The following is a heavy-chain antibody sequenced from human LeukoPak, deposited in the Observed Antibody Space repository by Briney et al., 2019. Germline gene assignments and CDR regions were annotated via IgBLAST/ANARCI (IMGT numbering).Heavy chain of an antibody. CDR1: GFTFSSYA. CDR3: ATASYSASYVLGKYYFDY. J-gene: IGHJ4*02. D-gene: IGHD1-26*01. Sequence: GGSLRLSCAASGFTFSSYAMSWVRQAPGKGVEWVSAISGSGGSTYYADSVKGRFTISRDNSRNTLYLQMNSLRAEDTAVYYCATASYSASYVLGKYYFDYWGQGTLVTVFS. CDR2: ISGSGGST. V-gene: IGHV3-23*01.